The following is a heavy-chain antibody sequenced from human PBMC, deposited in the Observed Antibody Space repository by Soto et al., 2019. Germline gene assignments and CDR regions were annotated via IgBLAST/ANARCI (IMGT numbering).Heavy chain of an antibody. CDR2: IIPTFGRT. J-gene: IGHJ6*02. CDR3: ARDPLNSFAMDV. V-gene: IGHV1-69*13. D-gene: IGHD3-10*01. CDR1: GDTFSSYA. Sequence: SVKVSCKASGDTFSSYAISWVRQAPGKGLEWMGKIIPTFGRTNYAQKFQGRLTISADDSTSTAYMELTSLESDDTAVYYCARDPLNSFAMDVWGQGTTVTAP.